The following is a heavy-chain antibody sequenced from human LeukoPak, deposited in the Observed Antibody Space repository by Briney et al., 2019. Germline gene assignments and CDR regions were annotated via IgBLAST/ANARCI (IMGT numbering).Heavy chain of an antibody. CDR2: ITSKIDGGTT. V-gene: IGHV3-15*01. CDR3: SSLRGSSSQYFQH. Sequence: TPGGSLLLSCAASGFNFINAWMSWVRPAPGKGLEWVGRITSKIDGGTTDYDATVKGRFTISRDDSKDTLYLQMDSLQTEDTAVYYCSSLRGSSSQYFQHWGQGTLVTVSS. J-gene: IGHJ1*01. CDR1: GFNFINAW. D-gene: IGHD6-13*01.